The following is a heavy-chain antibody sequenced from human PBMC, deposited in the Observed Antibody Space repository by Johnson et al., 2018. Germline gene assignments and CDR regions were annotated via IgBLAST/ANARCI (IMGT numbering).Heavy chain of an antibody. CDR1: GYSFSSYW. J-gene: IGHJ3*02. CDR3: ARGIPYYDKGGLLHQEACDI. D-gene: IGHD3-22*01. CDR2: ISPVDSDT. V-gene: IGHV5-51*03. Sequence: VQLVQSGAEVKKPGESLKISCKGSGYSFSSYWIGWVRQMPGKGLEWRGIISPVDSDTSYSPSLQGQVTLYADKSISTAYLQWSSLKASDTAISYCARGIPYYDKGGLLHQEACDIWGQGTMVTVSS.